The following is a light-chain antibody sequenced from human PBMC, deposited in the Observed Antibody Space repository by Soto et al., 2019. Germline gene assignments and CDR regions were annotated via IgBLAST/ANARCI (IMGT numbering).Light chain of an antibody. V-gene: IGKV3D-20*02. CDR2: GAS. J-gene: IGKJ5*01. CDR1: QSVSSSY. CDR3: QQRSNWPPT. Sequence: EIVLTQSPGTLSLSPGEGATLPCRASQSVSSSYIAWYQQRPGQTPSLLIYGASTRATGIPDRFSGSGSGTHFTLTISRLETGDFAVYYCQQRSNWPPTFGQGTRLEIK.